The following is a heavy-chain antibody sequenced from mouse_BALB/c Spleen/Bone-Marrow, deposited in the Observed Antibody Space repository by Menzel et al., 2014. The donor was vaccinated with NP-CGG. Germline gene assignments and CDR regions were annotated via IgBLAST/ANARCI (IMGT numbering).Heavy chain of an antibody. V-gene: IGHV6-6*02. D-gene: IGHD2-3*01. J-gene: IGHJ3*01. CDR3: TRRDGYYVS. CDR2: IRLKSNNYAT. CDR1: GFTFSNYW. Sequence: EVQLQESGGGLVQPGGSMKLSCVASGFTFSNYWMNWVRQSPEKGLEWVAEIRLKSNNYATHYAESVEGRFTISRDDSKSSVYLQMNNLRAEDTGIYYCTRRDGYYVSWGQGTLVTVSA.